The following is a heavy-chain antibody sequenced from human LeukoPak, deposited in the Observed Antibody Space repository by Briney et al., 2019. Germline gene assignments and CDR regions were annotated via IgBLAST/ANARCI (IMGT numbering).Heavy chain of an antibody. CDR1: GGSFSGYY. Sequence: SETLSLTCAVYGGSFSGYYWSWIRQPPGKGLEWIGEINHSGSTNYNPSLKSRVTISVDTSKNQSSLKLSSVTAADTAVYYCATRGYSGYDPSPIDYWGQGTLVTVSS. J-gene: IGHJ4*02. D-gene: IGHD5-12*01. CDR2: INHSGST. V-gene: IGHV4-34*01. CDR3: ATRGYSGYDPSPIDY.